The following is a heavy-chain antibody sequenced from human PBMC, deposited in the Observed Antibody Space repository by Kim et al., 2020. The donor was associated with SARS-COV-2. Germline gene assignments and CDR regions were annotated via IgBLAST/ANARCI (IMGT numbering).Heavy chain of an antibody. CDR1: GFTFSSYG. J-gene: IGHJ6*02. CDR3: AKDPYSSGWYDGMDV. CDR2: ISYDGSNK. V-gene: IGHV3-30*18. D-gene: IGHD6-19*01. Sequence: GGSLRLSCAASGFTFSSYGMHWVRQAPGKGLEWVAVISYDGSNKYYADSVKGRFTISRDNSKNTLYLQMNSLRAEDTAVYYCAKDPYSSGWYDGMDVWGQGTTVTVSS.